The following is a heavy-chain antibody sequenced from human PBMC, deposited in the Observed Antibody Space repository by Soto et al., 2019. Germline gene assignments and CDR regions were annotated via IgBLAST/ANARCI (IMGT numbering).Heavy chain of an antibody. Sequence: EVQLLESGGGLVQPGGSLRLSCAASGFTFSAYAMSWVRQAPGMGLEWVSSINVDDSAYYADSVKGRFTISRDNSQSTVFLELSSMRVEDTATFYCAKNYYFAHWGQGTQVSVSS. CDR2: INVDDSA. CDR3: AKNYYFAH. CDR1: GFTFSAYA. V-gene: IGHV3-23*01. J-gene: IGHJ4*02.